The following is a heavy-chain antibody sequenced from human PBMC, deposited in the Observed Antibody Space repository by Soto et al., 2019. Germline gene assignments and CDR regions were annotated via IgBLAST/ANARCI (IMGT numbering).Heavy chain of an antibody. CDR3: ARDLYEERLGVYGMDV. CDR2: IIPIFGTA. D-gene: IGHD1-1*01. J-gene: IGHJ6*02. V-gene: IGHV1-69*13. Sequence: SVKVSCKASGGTFSSYAISWVRQAPGQGLEWMGGIIPIFGTANYAQKFQGRVTITADESTSTAYMELSSLRSEDTAVYYCARDLYEERLGVYGMDVWGQGTKVTVSS. CDR1: GGTFSSYA.